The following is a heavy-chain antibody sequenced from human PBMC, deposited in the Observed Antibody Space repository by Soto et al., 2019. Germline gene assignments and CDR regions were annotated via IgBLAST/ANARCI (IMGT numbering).Heavy chain of an antibody. CDR2: IRSKAYGGTT. D-gene: IGHD2-15*01. CDR1: GFTFGDYA. Sequence: GGSLRLSCTASGFTFGDYAMSWVRQAPGKGLEWVGFIRSKAYGGTTEYAASVKGRFTISRDDSKSIAYLQMNSLKTEDTAVYYCTRREVVPVSYGMDVWGQGTTVTVSS. V-gene: IGHV3-49*04. CDR3: TRREVVPVSYGMDV. J-gene: IGHJ6*02.